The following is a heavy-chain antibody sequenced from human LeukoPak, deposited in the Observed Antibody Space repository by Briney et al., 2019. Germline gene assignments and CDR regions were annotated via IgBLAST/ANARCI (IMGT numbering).Heavy chain of an antibody. D-gene: IGHD1-26*01. CDR2: INPNSGGT. CDR1: GYTFTGYY. J-gene: IGHJ4*02. CDR3: ARDSGGSYYSGTYYFDY. V-gene: IGHV1-2*04. Sequence: GASVKVSCKASGYTFTGYYMHWVRQAPGQGLEWMGWINPNSGGTNYAQKFQGWVTMTRDTSISTAYMELSRLRSDGTAVYYCARDSGGSYYSGTYYFDYWGQGTLVTVSS.